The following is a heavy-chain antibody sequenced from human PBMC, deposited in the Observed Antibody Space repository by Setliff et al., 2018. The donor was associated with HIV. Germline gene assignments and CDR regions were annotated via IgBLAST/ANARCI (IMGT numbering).Heavy chain of an antibody. CDR3: ATHVLQFLEWLSHFDD. J-gene: IGHJ4*02. D-gene: IGHD3-3*01. CDR1: GGSIRSSSYY. V-gene: IGHV4-39*01. Sequence: SETLSLTCTVSGGSIRSSSYYWGWIRHPPGKGLECIGSIDYNGNTYYNPSLKSRVTISVDTSKNQFSLKLSSVTAADTAVYYCATHVLQFLEWLSHFDDWGQGTQVTVSS. CDR2: IDYNGNT.